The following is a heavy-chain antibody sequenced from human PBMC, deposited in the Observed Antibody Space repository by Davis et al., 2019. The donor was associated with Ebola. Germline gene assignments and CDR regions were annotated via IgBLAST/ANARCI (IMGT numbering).Heavy chain of an antibody. CDR3: ARMLQLWSNYFDY. CDR1: GGSFSGYY. Sequence: SQTLSLTCAVYGGSFSGYYWSWIRPPPGKGLEWIGYIYYSGSTNYNPSLKSRVTISVDTSKNQFSLKLSSVTAADTAVYYCARMLQLWSNYFDYWGQGTLVTVSS. V-gene: IGHV4-59*01. D-gene: IGHD5-18*01. CDR2: IYYSGST. J-gene: IGHJ4*02.